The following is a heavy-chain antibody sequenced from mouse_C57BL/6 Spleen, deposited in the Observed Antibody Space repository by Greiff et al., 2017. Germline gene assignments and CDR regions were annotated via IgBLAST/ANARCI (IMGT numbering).Heavy chain of an antibody. CDR1: GYTFTSYW. V-gene: IGHV1-72*01. CDR3: ARLYDGYYRGNFFDY. Sequence: VKLQQPGAELVKPGASVKLSCKASGYTFTSYWMHWVKQRPGRGLEWIGRIDPNSGGTKYNEKFKSKATLTVDKPSSTAYMQLSSLTSEDSAVYYCARLYDGYYRGNFFDYWGQGTTLTVSS. CDR2: IDPNSGGT. D-gene: IGHD2-3*01. J-gene: IGHJ2*01.